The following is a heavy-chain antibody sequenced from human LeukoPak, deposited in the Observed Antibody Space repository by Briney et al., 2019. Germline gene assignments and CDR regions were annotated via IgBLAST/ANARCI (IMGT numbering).Heavy chain of an antibody. CDR1: GASISSSF. V-gene: IGHV4-59*01. J-gene: IGHJ5*02. Sequence: PSETLSLTCTVSGASISSSFWTWLRQSPGKGLEWLAYIYYTGSTNLNPSLKSRLTISVDTSKNQFSLRLSSVTAADTAIYYCARRMTVSATNWFDPWGQGTLVTVSS. CDR3: ARRMTVSATNWFDP. CDR2: IYYTGST. D-gene: IGHD5/OR15-5a*01.